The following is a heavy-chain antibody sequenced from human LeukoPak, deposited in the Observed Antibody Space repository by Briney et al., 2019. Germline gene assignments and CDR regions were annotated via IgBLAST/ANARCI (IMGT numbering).Heavy chain of an antibody. CDR2: IRSKAYGGTT. CDR3: TRLYGSGWSTRGAIDY. J-gene: IGHJ4*02. Sequence: PGGSLRLSCTASGFTFGDYAMSWVRQAPGKGLEWVGFIRSKAYGGTTEYAASVKGRFTISRDDSKSIAYLQMNSLKTEDTAVYYCTRLYGSGWSTRGAIDYWGQGTLVTVSS. V-gene: IGHV3-49*04. CDR1: GFTFGDYA. D-gene: IGHD6-19*01.